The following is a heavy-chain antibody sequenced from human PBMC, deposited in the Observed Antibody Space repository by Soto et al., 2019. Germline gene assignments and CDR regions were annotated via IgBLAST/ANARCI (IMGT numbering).Heavy chain of an antibody. Sequence: PSETLSLTCAVYGGSFSGYYWSWIRQPPGKGLEWIGEINHSGSTNYNPSLKSRVTISVDTSKNQFSLKLSSVTAADTAVYYCARGRSSGWSHLSVYYYYYYYYMDVWGKGTTVTVAS. V-gene: IGHV4-34*01. CDR2: INHSGST. J-gene: IGHJ6*03. D-gene: IGHD6-19*01. CDR1: GGSFSGYY. CDR3: ARGRSSGWSHLSVYYYYYYYYMDV.